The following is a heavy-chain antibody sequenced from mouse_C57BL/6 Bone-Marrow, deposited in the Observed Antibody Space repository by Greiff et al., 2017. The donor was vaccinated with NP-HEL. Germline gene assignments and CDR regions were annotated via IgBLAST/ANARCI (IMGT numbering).Heavy chain of an antibody. CDR2: INPYNGGT. J-gene: IGHJ2*01. CDR1: GYTFTDYY. V-gene: IGHV1-19*01. CDR3: ARLYYGSSYDFDY. D-gene: IGHD1-1*01. Sequence: VQLQQSGPVLVKPGASVKMSCKASGYTFTDYYMNWVKQSHGKSLEWIGVINPYNGGTSYNQKFKGKATLTVDKSSSTAYMELNSLTSEDSAVYYCARLYYGSSYDFDYWGQGTTLTVSS.